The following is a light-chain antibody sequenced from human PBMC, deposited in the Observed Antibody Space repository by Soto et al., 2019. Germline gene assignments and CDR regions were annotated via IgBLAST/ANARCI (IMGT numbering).Light chain of an antibody. CDR1: QSVNSN. CDR2: DAS. J-gene: IGKJ1*01. CDR3: QQYDDWPPWT. Sequence: EIVMTQSPATLSVSPGERATLSCRASQSVNSNMAWYQQKPGQVPILLIYDASTRATGIPPRFSGSGSGTEFTITITNLQPEDFAVYHCQQYDDWPPWTFGQGTKVEIK. V-gene: IGKV3-15*01.